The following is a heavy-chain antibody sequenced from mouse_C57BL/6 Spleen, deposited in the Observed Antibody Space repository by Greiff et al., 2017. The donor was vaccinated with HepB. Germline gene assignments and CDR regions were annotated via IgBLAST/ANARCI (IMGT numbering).Heavy chain of an antibody. D-gene: IGHD2-5*01. CDR2: ISSGGSYT. CDR1: GFTFSSYG. V-gene: IGHV5-6*01. Sequence: EVQGVESGGDLVKPGGSLKLSCAASGFTFSSYGMSWVRQTPDKRLEWVATISSGGSYTYYPDSVKGRFTISRDNAKNTLYLQMSSLKSEDTAMYYCARHKSNYYFDYWGQGTTLTVSS. CDR3: ARHKSNYYFDY. J-gene: IGHJ2*01.